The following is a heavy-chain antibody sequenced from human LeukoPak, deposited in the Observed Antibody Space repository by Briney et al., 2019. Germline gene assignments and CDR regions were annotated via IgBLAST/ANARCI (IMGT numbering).Heavy chain of an antibody. Sequence: GGSLRLSCAASGFTVSSSYMSWVRQAPGKGLEWVSVIYSGGSTYYADSVKGRFTISRDNSKNTLYLQMNSLRAEDTAVYYCARQYYDILTGHFGYWGQGTLVTVSS. CDR1: GFTVSSSY. CDR3: ARQYYDILTGHFGY. J-gene: IGHJ4*02. V-gene: IGHV3-53*01. D-gene: IGHD3-9*01. CDR2: IYSGGST.